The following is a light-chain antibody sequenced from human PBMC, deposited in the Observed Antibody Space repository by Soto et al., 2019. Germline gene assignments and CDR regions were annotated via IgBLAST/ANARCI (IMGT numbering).Light chain of an antibody. V-gene: IGKV1-5*01. CDR2: DAS. Sequence: MSQSASTVSASVGDRVTITCRASQSISSWLAWYQQKPGKAPKLLIYDASSLESGVPSRFSGSGSGTEFTLTISSLQPDDFATYYCQQYNSYSWTFGQGTKVDI. J-gene: IGKJ1*01. CDR1: QSISSW. CDR3: QQYNSYSWT.